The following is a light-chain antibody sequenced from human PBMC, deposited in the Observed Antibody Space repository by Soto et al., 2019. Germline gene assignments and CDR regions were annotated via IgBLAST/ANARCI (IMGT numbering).Light chain of an antibody. V-gene: IGKV1-39*01. CDR1: QDIERY. J-gene: IGKJ2*01. CDR2: AAA. Sequence: DIQMTQSPSSLSASIGDTITISCRASQDIERYLNWYQKKEGRAPQLLMFAAANLESGVPSRFRGSGSGTDFTLNISGLQPEDFATYYCQQTHSTIHSFGQGTKVDIK. CDR3: QQTHSTIHS.